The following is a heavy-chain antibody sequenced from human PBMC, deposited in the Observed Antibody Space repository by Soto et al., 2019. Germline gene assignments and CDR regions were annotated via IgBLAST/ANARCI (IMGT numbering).Heavy chain of an antibody. CDR3: ARDDRSVSGVVTLDH. CDR2: ANEGSGNT. D-gene: IGHD3-3*01. J-gene: IGHJ4*02. Sequence: ASVKVSCKAAGYSFKNYAVHWVRQAPGQRLEWMGFANEGSGNTRFSQKFQGRISITRDTSASTVYLDLSSLTSEDTAIYYCARDDRSVSGVVTLDHWGPGTLVTVSS. CDR1: GYSFKNYA. V-gene: IGHV1-3*01.